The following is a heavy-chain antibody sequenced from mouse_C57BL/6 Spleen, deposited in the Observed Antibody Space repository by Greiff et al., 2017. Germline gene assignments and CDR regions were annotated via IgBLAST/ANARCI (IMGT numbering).Heavy chain of an antibody. D-gene: IGHD3-1*01. CDR2: ISYDGSN. J-gene: IGHJ3*01. V-gene: IGHV3-6*01. Sequence: EVKLEESGPGLVKPSQSLSLTCSVTGYSITSGYYWNWIRQFPGNKLEWMGYISYDGSNNYNPSLKNRISITRDTSKNQFFLKLNSVTTEDTATYYCARRGGSSWFAYWGQGTLVTVSA. CDR1: GYSITSGYY. CDR3: ARRGGSSWFAY.